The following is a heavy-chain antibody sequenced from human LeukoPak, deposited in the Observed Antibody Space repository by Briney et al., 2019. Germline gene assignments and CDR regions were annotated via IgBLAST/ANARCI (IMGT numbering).Heavy chain of an antibody. J-gene: IGHJ6*02. V-gene: IGHV1-18*01. Sequence: ASVKVSCKASGYTFTSYGISWVRQAPGQGLEWMGWISAYNGNTNYAQKLQGRVTMTTDTSTSTAYMELRSLRSDDTAVYYCARGEEGANYYYYYGMDVWGQGTTVTVSS. CDR2: ISAYNGNT. CDR1: GYTFTSYG. CDR3: ARGEEGANYYYYYGMDV.